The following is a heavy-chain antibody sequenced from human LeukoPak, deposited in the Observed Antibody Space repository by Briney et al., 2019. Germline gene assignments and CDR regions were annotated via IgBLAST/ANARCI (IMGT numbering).Heavy chain of an antibody. V-gene: IGHV1-2*02. CDR3: ARAVHDYGDYYFDY. J-gene: IGHJ4*02. D-gene: IGHD4-17*01. CDR2: INPNSGGT. CDR1: GYTFTGYY. Sequence: ASVKVSCKASGYTFTGYYMHWGRQAPGQGLEWMGWINPNSGGTNYAQKFQGRVTMTRDTSISTAYMELSRLRSDDTAVYYCARAVHDYGDYYFDYWGQGTLVTVSS.